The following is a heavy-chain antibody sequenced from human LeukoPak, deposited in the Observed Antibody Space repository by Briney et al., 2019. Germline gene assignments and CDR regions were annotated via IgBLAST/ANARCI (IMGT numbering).Heavy chain of an antibody. D-gene: IGHD1-7*01. J-gene: IGHJ4*02. CDR2: ISSSSSYI. CDR3: ARVRKLELRY. Sequence: GGSLRLSCAASGFTFSSYSMNWVRQAPGKGLEWVSSISSSSSYIYYADSVKSRFTISRDNAKNSLYLQMNSLRAEDTAVYYCARVRKLELRYWGQGTLVTVSS. V-gene: IGHV3-21*01. CDR1: GFTFSSYS.